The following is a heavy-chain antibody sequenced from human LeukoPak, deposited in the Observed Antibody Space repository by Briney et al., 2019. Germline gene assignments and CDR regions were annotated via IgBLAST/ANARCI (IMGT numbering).Heavy chain of an antibody. CDR1: GYTFTSYG. CDR3: ARSPFEQWLDGEFDY. V-gene: IGHV1-18*01. D-gene: IGHD6-19*01. J-gene: IGHJ4*02. Sequence: GASVKVSCKASGYTFTSYGISWVRQAPGQGLEWMGWISAYNGNTNYAQKLQGRVTMTTDTSTSTAYMELRSLRSDDTAVYYCARSPFEQWLDGEFDYWGQGTLVTVSS. CDR2: ISAYNGNT.